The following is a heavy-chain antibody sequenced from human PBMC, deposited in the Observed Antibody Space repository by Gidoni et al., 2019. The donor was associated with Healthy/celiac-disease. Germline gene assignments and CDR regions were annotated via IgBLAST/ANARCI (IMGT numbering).Heavy chain of an antibody. V-gene: IGHV3-48*03. Sequence: EVQLVASGGGLVQPGGSLRLSCAASGFTFRSYEMNWVRQAPGKGLEWVSSISSSGSTIYYADSVKGRFTISRDNAKNSLYLQINSLRAEDTAVYYCARVTGDYGEYYFDYWGQGTLVTVSS. D-gene: IGHD4-17*01. CDR1: GFTFRSYE. CDR3: ARVTGDYGEYYFDY. CDR2: ISSSGSTI. J-gene: IGHJ4*02.